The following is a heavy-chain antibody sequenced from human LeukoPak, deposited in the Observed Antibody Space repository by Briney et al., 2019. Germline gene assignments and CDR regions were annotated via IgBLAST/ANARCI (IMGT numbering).Heavy chain of an antibody. CDR1: GGSVHITNHF. J-gene: IGHJ5*02. CDR3: ARVDGGSGSYLFRRWFDP. CDR2: ISDSGTT. V-gene: IGHV4-39*07. Sequence: SETLSLTCTVCGGSVHITNHFWGWIRQPPGEGLEWIATISDSGTTYYNPSLKSRISISADTSKNQLSLRLTSVTAADTALYYCARVDGGSGSYLFRRWFDPWGQGTLVTVSS. D-gene: IGHD3-10*01.